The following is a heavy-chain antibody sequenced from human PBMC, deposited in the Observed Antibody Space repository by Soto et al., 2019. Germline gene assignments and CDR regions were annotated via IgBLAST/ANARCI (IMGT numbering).Heavy chain of an antibody. J-gene: IGHJ6*02. CDR2: ISYDGSNK. Sequence: QVQLVESGGGVVQPGRSLRLSCAASGFTFSSYGMHWVRQAPGKGLEWVAVISYDGSNKYYADSVKGRFTISRDNSKNTLYLQMNSLRAEDTAVYYCAKSYGDDYYYGMDVWGQGTTVTVSS. V-gene: IGHV3-30*18. CDR3: AKSYGDDYYYGMDV. D-gene: IGHD4-17*01. CDR1: GFTFSSYG.